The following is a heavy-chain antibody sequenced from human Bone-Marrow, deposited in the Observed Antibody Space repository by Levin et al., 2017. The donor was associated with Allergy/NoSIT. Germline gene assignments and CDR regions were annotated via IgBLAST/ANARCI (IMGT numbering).Heavy chain of an antibody. J-gene: IGHJ5*02. CDR3: ATEPDYSSSWGES. CDR2: ITSTSNYI. V-gene: IGHV3-21*01. CDR1: GITFSSYS. Sequence: GGSLRLSCVASGITFSSYSMNWIRQAPGKGLEWVSSITSTSNYIYYAKSVKGRFSISRDNAKNSVFLQMNSLTAEDTGLYYCATEPDYSSSWGESWGQGSLVTVSS. D-gene: IGHD3-16*01.